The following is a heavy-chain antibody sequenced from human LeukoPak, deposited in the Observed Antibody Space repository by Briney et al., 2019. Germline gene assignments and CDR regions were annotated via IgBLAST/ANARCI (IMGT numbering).Heavy chain of an antibody. CDR1: GFTFSRSA. CDR2: IIYSGGAT. J-gene: IGHJ4*02. D-gene: IGHD1-26*01. V-gene: IGHV3-23*01. CDR3: AKDSSAYSGSYYDY. Sequence: GGSLRLSCAASGFTFSRSAMTWVRQGPGTGLEFVASIIYSGGATYYADSVKGRFTISRGNSKNTVYLQMNSLRAEDTAIYYCAKDSSAYSGSYYDYWGQGTLVTVSS.